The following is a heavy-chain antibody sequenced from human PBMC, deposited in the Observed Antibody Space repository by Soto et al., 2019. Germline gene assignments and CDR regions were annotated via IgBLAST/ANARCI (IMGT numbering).Heavy chain of an antibody. Sequence: GGSLRLSCVVSGFTFSDHYMDWVRQAPGKGLEWVARSRNKARSYTTEYAASVRGRFTVLRDDSENSLALQMNSLRTDDTAVYYCARSCKSVNCYPDSWGQGTLVTVSS. J-gene: IGHJ4*02. D-gene: IGHD2-21*02. CDR3: ARSCKSVNCYPDS. CDR1: GFTFSDHY. CDR2: SRNKARSYTT. V-gene: IGHV3-72*01.